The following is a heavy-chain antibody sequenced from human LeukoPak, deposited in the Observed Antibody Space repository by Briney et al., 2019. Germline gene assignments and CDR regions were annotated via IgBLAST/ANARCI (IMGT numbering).Heavy chain of an antibody. CDR3: ARGRLTTVTTWYYHGMDV. Sequence: ASVKVSCKASGYTFTSYDINCVRQATGQGPEWMGWMNPNSGNTGYGQKFQGRVTMTRDTSISTAYMELRSLRSEDTAVYDCARGRLTTVTTWYYHGMDVWGQGTTVTVSS. CDR2: MNPNSGNT. V-gene: IGHV1-8*01. D-gene: IGHD4-17*01. J-gene: IGHJ6*02. CDR1: GYTFTSYD.